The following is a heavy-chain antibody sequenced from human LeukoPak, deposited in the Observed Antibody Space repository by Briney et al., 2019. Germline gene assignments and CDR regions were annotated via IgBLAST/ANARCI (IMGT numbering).Heavy chain of an antibody. CDR1: GYTFTGYY. J-gene: IGHJ4*02. V-gene: IGHV1-2*02. D-gene: IGHD3-10*01. CDR3: AKPLLWFGELLGSGFDY. Sequence: ASVKVSCKASGYTFTGYYMHWVRQAPGQGLAWMGWINPNSGGTNYAQKFQGRVTMTRDTSISTAYMELSRLRSDDTAVYYCAKPLLWFGELLGSGFDYWGQGTLVTVSS. CDR2: INPNSGGT.